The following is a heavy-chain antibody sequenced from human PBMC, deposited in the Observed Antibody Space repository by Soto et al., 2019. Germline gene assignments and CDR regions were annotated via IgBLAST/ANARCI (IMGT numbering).Heavy chain of an antibody. Sequence: QVQLVESGGGVVQPGRSLGLSCAASGFTFSSYGMHWVCQAPGKGLEWVAVVWYDGSNEYYADSVKGRFTISRDNSKNTLYLQMNSLRAEDTAVYYCARDYYYGSGSEYYYYYMDVWGKGTTVTVSS. CDR3: ARDYYYGSGSEYYYYYMDV. V-gene: IGHV3-33*01. CDR1: GFTFSSYG. J-gene: IGHJ6*03. D-gene: IGHD3-10*01. CDR2: VWYDGSNE.